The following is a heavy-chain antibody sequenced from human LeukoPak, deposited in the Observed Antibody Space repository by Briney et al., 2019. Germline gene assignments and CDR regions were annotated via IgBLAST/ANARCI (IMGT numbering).Heavy chain of an antibody. CDR1: GFTFSSYW. Sequence: GGSLSLSCAASGFTFSSYWMSWVRQAPGKGLEWVANIKQDGSDKYYVDSVKGRFTISRDNGKNSLYLQMNSLRAEDTAVYYCARDGGSGSYANWGQGTLVTVSS. CDR3: ARDGGSGSYAN. D-gene: IGHD3-16*01. CDR2: IKQDGSDK. J-gene: IGHJ4*02. V-gene: IGHV3-7*03.